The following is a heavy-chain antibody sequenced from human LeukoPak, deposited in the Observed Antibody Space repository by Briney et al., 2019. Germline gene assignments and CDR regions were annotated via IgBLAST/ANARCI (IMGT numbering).Heavy chain of an antibody. J-gene: IGHJ4*02. D-gene: IGHD3-22*01. Sequence: SETLSLTCAVSGGSISSDNWWSWSRQPPGKGLEWVGEIHQSGSTNYNPSLKSRVTITVDKSKSQFSLKLGSVTAADTAVYYCARRNYYDSTDYYNNWGRGTLVTVSS. CDR3: ARRNYYDSTDYYNN. V-gene: IGHV4-4*02. CDR2: IHQSGST. CDR1: GGSISSDNW.